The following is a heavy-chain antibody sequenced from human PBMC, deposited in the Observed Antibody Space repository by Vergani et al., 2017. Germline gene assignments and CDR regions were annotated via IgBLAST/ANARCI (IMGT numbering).Heavy chain of an antibody. CDR3: ARGDYYGSGTYVDP. CDR1: GSTVSGNY. D-gene: IGHD3-10*01. CDR2: IYSGDET. J-gene: IGHJ5*02. V-gene: IGHV3-66*02. Sequence: EVQLVESGGGLVQPGGSLRLSCAASGSTVSGNYMTWVRQAPGKGLEWVSHIYSGDETYYADSVKGRVTISRDTSRNTLHLQTNNLRVEDTSVYYCARGDYYGSGTYVDPGDQGTLVTVSS.